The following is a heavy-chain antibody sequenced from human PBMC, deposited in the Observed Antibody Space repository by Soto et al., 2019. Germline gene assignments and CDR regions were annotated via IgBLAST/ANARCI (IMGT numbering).Heavy chain of an antibody. CDR1: GYTFTGYY. CDR3: ARDGRRWLVNWFDP. D-gene: IGHD2-15*01. V-gene: IGHV1-2*02. J-gene: IGHJ5*02. Sequence: QVQLVQSGAEVKKPGASVKVSCKASGYTFTGYYMHWVRQAPGQGLEWMRWINPNSGGTNYAQKFQGRVTMTRDPSNSTAYMELSRRRSDDTGVYYCARDGRRWLVNWFDPWGQGTLVTVSS. CDR2: INPNSGGT.